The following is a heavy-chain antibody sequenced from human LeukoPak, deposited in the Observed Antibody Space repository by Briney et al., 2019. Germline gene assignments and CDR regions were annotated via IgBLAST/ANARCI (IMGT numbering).Heavy chain of an antibody. CDR1: GYTFTDYY. CDR2: VFPHSGDT. J-gene: IGHJ1*01. D-gene: IGHD5/OR15-5a*01. CDR3: ARPPRDLVSAAPFPF. Sequence: ASVKVSCKASGYTFTDYYIHWVRQAPGEGLEWVGWVFPHSGDTYYAQRFHGRVATTTDTSINTAYMELSRLKSDDTGVCFCARPPRDLVSAAPFPFWGQGTLVTVSS. V-gene: IGHV1-2*02.